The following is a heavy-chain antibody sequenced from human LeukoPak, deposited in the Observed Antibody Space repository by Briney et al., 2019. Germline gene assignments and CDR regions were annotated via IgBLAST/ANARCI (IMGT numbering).Heavy chain of an antibody. Sequence: SETLSLTCTVSGGSISSYYWSWIRQPPGKGLEWIGYSYYSGSTNYNPSLKSRVTISLDTSKNQFSLKLSSVTAADTAVYYCARHGGYCSSTSCYFGCSGGSCYSVLPFDYWGQGTLVTVSS. CDR2: SYYSGST. D-gene: IGHD2-2*01. J-gene: IGHJ4*02. CDR3: ARHGGYCSSTSCYFGCSGGSCYSVLPFDY. CDR1: GGSISSYY. V-gene: IGHV4-59*08.